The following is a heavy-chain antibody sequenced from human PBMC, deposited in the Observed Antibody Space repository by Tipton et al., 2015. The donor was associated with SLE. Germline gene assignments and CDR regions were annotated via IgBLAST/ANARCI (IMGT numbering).Heavy chain of an antibody. CDR3: AATFTAARGMDV. Sequence: TLSLTCTVSGGSISSYYWSWVRQPPGKGLEWIGYIYYSGSTNYNPSLKSRVTISVDTSKNQFSLKLSSVTAADTAVYYCAATFTAARGMDVWAQRTSVTVSS. CDR1: GGSISSYY. CDR2: IYYSGST. J-gene: IGHJ6*02. V-gene: IGHV4-59*01. D-gene: IGHD3-16*01.